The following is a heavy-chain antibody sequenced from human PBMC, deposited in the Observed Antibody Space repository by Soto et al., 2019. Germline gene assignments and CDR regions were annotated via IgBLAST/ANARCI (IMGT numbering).Heavy chain of an antibody. D-gene: IGHD6-6*01. CDR3: ARESQLADEGSPNWFDP. V-gene: IGHV3-30-3*01. CDR1: GFTFSSYA. J-gene: IGHJ5*02. Sequence: GGSLRLSCAASGFTFSSYAMHWVRQAPGKGLEWVAVISYDGSNKYYADSVKGRFTISRDNSKNTLYLQMNSLRAEDTAVYYCARESQLADEGSPNWFDPWGQGTLVTVSS. CDR2: ISYDGSNK.